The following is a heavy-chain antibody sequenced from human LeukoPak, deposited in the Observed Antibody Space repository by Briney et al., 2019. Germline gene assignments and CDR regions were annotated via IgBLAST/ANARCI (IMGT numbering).Heavy chain of an antibody. D-gene: IGHD2/OR15-2a*01. CDR1: GFTFSSYA. CDR3: ARCPFYGLSPFDY. Sequence: GGSLRLSCAASGFTFSSYAMHWVRQAPGKGLEWVAVISYDGSNKYYADSVKGRFTISRDNSKNTLYLQMNSLRAEDTAVYYCARCPFYGLSPFDYWGQGTLVTVSS. V-gene: IGHV3-30-3*01. CDR2: ISYDGSNK. J-gene: IGHJ4*02.